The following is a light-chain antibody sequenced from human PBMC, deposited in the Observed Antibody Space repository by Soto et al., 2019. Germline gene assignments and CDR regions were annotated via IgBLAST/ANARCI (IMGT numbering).Light chain of an antibody. CDR1: NSNIGNNY. CDR3: GTWDSGLSGFV. V-gene: IGLV1-51*02. Sequence: QSVLTQPPSVSAAPGQKVTISCSGSNSNIGNNYVYWYQQFPGAAPKLLMYENAKRASGITDRFSGSKSGTAATLAITGIQTGDETDYYCGTWDSGLSGFVFGTGTKLTVL. J-gene: IGLJ1*01. CDR2: ENA.